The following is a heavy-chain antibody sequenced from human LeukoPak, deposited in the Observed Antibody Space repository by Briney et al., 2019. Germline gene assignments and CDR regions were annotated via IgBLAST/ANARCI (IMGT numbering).Heavy chain of an antibody. CDR1: GYTFTSYY. Sequence: ASVKVSCKASGYTFTSYYMHWVRQAPGQGLEWMGIINPSGGSTSYAQKFQGRVTMTRDTSTSTVYMELSSLRSEDTAVYYCAREPSSGWSGATNDYWGQGTLVTVSP. V-gene: IGHV1-46*01. CDR3: AREPSSGWSGATNDY. J-gene: IGHJ4*02. D-gene: IGHD6-19*01. CDR2: INPSGGST.